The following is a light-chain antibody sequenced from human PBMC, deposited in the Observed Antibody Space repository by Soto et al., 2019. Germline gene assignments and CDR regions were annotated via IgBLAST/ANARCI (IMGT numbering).Light chain of an antibody. CDR2: KTF. V-gene: IGKV2-24*01. J-gene: IGKJ1*01. Sequence: DIVMTQTPFSSPVTLGQPASISCRSSQSLVHSDGNTYLSWLQQRPGQPPRLLIFKTFNRFSGGQARFSGSGTGPDFPLNISRAEADYVAVYSSMQAIQFPCTFGQAPKVVIK. CDR3: MQAIQFPCT. CDR1: QSLVHSDGNTY.